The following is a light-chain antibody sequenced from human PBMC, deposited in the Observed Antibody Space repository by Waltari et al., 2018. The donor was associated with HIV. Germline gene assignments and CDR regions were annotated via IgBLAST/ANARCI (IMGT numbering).Light chain of an antibody. CDR3: QQTYSTPRT. Sequence: DIQMTQSPSSLSASVGDRVTITCRASQSISGYLNWYQQKPGKAPNLLIYAASSLQSGVPSRFSGSGSGTDFTLTISSLQPEDFATYYCQQTYSTPRTFGQGTKVEVK. CDR2: AAS. J-gene: IGKJ1*01. CDR1: QSISGY. V-gene: IGKV1-39*01.